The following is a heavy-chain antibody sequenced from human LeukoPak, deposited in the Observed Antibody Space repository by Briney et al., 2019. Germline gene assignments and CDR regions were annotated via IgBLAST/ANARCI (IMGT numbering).Heavy chain of an antibody. V-gene: IGHV4-39*07. J-gene: IGHJ6*03. CDR1: GGSISSTTYY. Sequence: PSETLSLTCTVSGGSISSTTYYWDWIRQPPGKGLEWIGTIYYSGSTNYNPSLKSRVTISVDTSKNQFSLKLSSVTAADTAVYYCARASWRSGTTFGKTAVILGYYYYYMDVWGKGTTVTISS. CDR3: ARASWRSGTTFGKTAVILGYYYYYMDV. CDR2: IYYSGST. D-gene: IGHD1-1*01.